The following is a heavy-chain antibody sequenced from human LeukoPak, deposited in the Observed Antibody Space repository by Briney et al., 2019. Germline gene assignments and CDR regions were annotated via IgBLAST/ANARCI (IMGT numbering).Heavy chain of an antibody. D-gene: IGHD5-12*01. Sequence: SETLSLTCTVSGGSISSYYWSWIRQPPGKGLEWIGYTYYSGSTNYNPSLKSRVTISVDTSKNQFSLKLSSVTAADTAVYYCASDGKKYSGYEPWFDPWGQGTLVTVSS. CDR3: ASDGKKYSGYEPWFDP. CDR2: TYYSGST. V-gene: IGHV4-59*01. J-gene: IGHJ5*02. CDR1: GGSISSYY.